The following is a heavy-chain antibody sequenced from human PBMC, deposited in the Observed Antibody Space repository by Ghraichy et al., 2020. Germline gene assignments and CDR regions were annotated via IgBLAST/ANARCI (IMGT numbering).Heavy chain of an antibody. D-gene: IGHD3-16*01. V-gene: IGHV4-59*01. CDR1: GGSISSYY. CDR2: IYYSGST. J-gene: IGHJ3*02. CDR3: ARGEADYDYVWGSSGAFDI. Sequence: SETLSLTCTVSGGSISSYYWSWIRQPPGKGLEWIGYIYYSGSTNYNPSLKSRVTISVDTSKNQFSLKLSSVTAADTAVYYCARGEADYDYVWGSSGAFDIWGQGTMVTVSS.